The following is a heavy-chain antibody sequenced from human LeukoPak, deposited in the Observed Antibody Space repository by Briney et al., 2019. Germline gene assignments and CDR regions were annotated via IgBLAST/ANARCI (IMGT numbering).Heavy chain of an antibody. CDR2: IIPIFGTA. Sequence: ASVKVSCKASGSTFSSYAISWVRQAPGQGLEWMGGIIPIFGTANYAQKFQGRVTITADKSTSTAYMELSSLRSEDTAVYYCASRRGYSYGPIDYWGQGTLVTVSS. CDR3: ASRRGYSYGPIDY. D-gene: IGHD5-18*01. CDR1: GSTFSSYA. V-gene: IGHV1-69*06. J-gene: IGHJ4*02.